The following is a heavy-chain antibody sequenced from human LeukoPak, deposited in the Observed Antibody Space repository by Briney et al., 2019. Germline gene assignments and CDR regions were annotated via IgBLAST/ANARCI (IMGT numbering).Heavy chain of an antibody. CDR2: INHSGST. CDR3: ARGRMVAFDL. J-gene: IGHJ2*01. D-gene: IGHD4/OR15-4a*01. Sequence: PSETLSLTCAVYGGSFSGYYWSWIRQPPGKGLEWIGEINHSGSTNYNPSLKSRVTISVDTSKNQFSLKLSSVTAADTAVYYCARGRMVAFDLWGRGTLVTVSS. V-gene: IGHV4-34*01. CDR1: GGSFSGYY.